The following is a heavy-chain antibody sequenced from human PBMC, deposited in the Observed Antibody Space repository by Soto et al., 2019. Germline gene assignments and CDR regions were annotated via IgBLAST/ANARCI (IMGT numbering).Heavy chain of an antibody. CDR3: AREGGESSDGLYYFDS. CDR1: GGSTSSDTY. V-gene: IGHV4-30-4*01. D-gene: IGHD3-16*01. J-gene: IGHJ4*02. CDR2: IYYSGNT. Sequence: SETLSLTCTVSGGSTSSDTYWSWIRQPPGKGLEWIGHIYYSGNTDYNPSLKSRLAISIDTSKNQFSLKLSSVTAADTAVYFCAREGGESSDGLYYFDSWGQGSLVTVSS.